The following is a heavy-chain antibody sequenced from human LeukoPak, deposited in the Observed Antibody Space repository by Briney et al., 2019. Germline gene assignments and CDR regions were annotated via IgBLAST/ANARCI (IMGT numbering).Heavy chain of an antibody. CDR2: ISAYNGNT. D-gene: IGHD3-22*01. CDR1: GYTFTSYG. CDR3: ARDPQRITMIVVDKHLDY. V-gene: IGHV1-18*01. J-gene: IGHJ4*02. Sequence: GASVKVSCKASGYTFTSYGISWVRQAPGQGLEWMGWISAYNGNTNYAQKLQGRVTMTTDTSTSTAYMELRSLRSDDTAVYYRARDPQRITMIVVDKHLDYWGQGTLVTVSS.